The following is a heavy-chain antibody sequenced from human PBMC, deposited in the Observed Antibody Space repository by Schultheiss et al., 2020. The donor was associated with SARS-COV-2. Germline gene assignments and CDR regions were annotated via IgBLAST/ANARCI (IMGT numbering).Heavy chain of an antibody. CDR1: GFTFSNSD. CDR2: ISSSGSTI. J-gene: IGHJ6*03. Sequence: GGSLKISCAASGFTFSNSDMNWVRQAPGKGLEWVSYISSSGSTIYYADSVKGRFTISRDNAKNSLYLQMNSLRAEDTAVYYCARRHSSGWYPHYYYYMDVWGKGTTVTVSS. D-gene: IGHD6-19*01. V-gene: IGHV3-48*04. CDR3: ARRHSSGWYPHYYYYMDV.